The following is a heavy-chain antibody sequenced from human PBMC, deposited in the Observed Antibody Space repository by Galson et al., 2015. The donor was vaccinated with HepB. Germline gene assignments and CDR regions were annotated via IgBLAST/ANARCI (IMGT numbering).Heavy chain of an antibody. D-gene: IGHD3-22*01. CDR2: IIPIFGRA. CDR3: ARQPNCYDKSPDH. V-gene: IGHV1-69*13. Sequence: SVKVSCKASGGTFSSYVISWMRQAPGQGLEWMGGIIPIFGRANYAQKFQGRVTITADESTGTAYMELSGLRSEDPTVYYCARQPNCYDKSPDHWGQGTLVTVSS. J-gene: IGHJ4*02. CDR1: GGTFSSYV.